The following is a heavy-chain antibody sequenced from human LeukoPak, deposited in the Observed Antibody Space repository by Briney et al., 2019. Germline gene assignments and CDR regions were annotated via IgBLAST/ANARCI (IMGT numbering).Heavy chain of an antibody. D-gene: IGHD6-19*01. CDR2: IYSGGST. V-gene: IGHV3-66*01. J-gene: IGHJ4*02. CDR3: ARDRRYSSGWYMDY. Sequence: GGSLRLSCAASGFTFSSYAMSWVRQAPGKGLEWVSVIYSGGSTYYADSVKGRFTISRDNSKNTLYLQMNSLRAEDTAVYYCARDRRYSSGWYMDYWGQGTLVTVSS. CDR1: GFTFSSYA.